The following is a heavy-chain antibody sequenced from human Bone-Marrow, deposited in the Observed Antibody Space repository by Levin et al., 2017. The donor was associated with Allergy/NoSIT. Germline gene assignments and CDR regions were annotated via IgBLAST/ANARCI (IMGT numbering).Heavy chain of an antibody. CDR3: AKASH. CDR2: VSYDGSDK. J-gene: IGHJ4*02. Sequence: GGSLRLSCAASGFPFSSYDIHWVRQAPGKGLEWVAVVSYDGSDKSYADSVKGRFTISRDNSKNTLYLQMNSLRPEDTALYYCAKASHWGQGTLVTVSS. V-gene: IGHV3-30*18. D-gene: IGHD2-2*01. CDR1: GFPFSSYD.